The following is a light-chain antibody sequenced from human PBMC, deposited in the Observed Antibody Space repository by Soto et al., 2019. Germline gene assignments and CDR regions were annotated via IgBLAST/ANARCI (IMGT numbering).Light chain of an antibody. CDR1: SSDVGGYNY. Sequence: QSALTQPASVSGSPGQSITISCTGTSSDVGGYNYVSWYQHHPGKAPKLVIYDVSNRPSGVSNRFSGSKSANTASLTISGLQAEDEGDYYCSSYTSSSPYVFGTGTKLTVL. CDR2: DVS. V-gene: IGLV2-14*03. J-gene: IGLJ1*01. CDR3: SSYTSSSPYV.